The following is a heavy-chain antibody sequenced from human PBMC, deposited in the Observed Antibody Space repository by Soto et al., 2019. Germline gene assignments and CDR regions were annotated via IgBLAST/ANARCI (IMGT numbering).Heavy chain of an antibody. J-gene: IGHJ5*02. Sequence: PVESLTTSCRTSGYRFTSYWIGWVRQMPGKGLEWMGIIFPSDSDTRYSPSFQGQVTISADRSTSTVFLQWASLKASDTAVYFCARKDKSGYFNWFDPWGQGTMVTVSS. CDR1: GYRFTSYW. CDR2: IFPSDSDT. D-gene: IGHD3-22*01. V-gene: IGHV5-51*01. CDR3: ARKDKSGYFNWFDP.